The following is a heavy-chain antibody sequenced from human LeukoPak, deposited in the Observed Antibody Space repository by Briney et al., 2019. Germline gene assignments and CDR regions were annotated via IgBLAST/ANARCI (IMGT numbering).Heavy chain of an antibody. Sequence: SETLSLTCTVSGGSISSYYWSWIRQPPGKGLEWIGYIYYSGSTNYNPSLKSRVTISVDTSKNQFSLKLSSVTAADTAVYYCAREAAGHFDYWGQGTLVTVSS. CDR3: AREAAGHFDY. CDR1: GGSISSYY. J-gene: IGHJ4*02. CDR2: IYYSGST. V-gene: IGHV4-59*01. D-gene: IGHD6-13*01.